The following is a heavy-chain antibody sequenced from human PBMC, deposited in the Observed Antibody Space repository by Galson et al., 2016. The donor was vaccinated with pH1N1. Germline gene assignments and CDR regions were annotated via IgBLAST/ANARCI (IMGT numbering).Heavy chain of an antibody. CDR2: IRPKTGNT. CDR1: GYTFIDYD. Sequence: SVKVSCKASGYTFIDYDINWLRQAPGQGLEWMGWIRPKTGNTGYAQRFQNRVTMTRDTSISTANMELNRLRSNDTAVYYCARVRYSGSPSWFDPWGQGTLVTVSS. CDR3: ARVRYSGSPSWFDP. J-gene: IGHJ5*02. V-gene: IGHV1-8*01. D-gene: IGHD1-26*01.